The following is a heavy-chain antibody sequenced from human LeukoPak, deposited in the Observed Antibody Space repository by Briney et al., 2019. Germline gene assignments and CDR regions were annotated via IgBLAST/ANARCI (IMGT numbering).Heavy chain of an antibody. CDR1: GFTFSSYG. J-gene: IGHJ5*02. CDR2: ISYDGSNK. CDR3: AKAGSGDYVWGSYRYPWFDP. V-gene: IGHV3-30*18. Sequence: PGGSLRLSCAASGFTFSSYGMHWVRQAPGKGLEWVAVISYDGSNKYYADSVKGRFTISRDNSKNTLYLQMTSLRAEDTAVYYCAKAGSGDYVWGSYRYPWFDPWGQGTLVTVSS. D-gene: IGHD3-16*02.